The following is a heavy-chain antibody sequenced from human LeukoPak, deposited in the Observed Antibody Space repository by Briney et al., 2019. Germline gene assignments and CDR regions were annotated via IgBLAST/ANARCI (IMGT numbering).Heavy chain of an antibody. Sequence: GGSLRLSCAASGLTFSSHWMHWVRQAPGKGLEWVAVISYDGSNKYYADSVKGRFTISRDNSKNTLYLQMNSLRAEDTAVYYCAKDSIPKYWGQGTLVTVSS. CDR3: AKDSIPKY. V-gene: IGHV3-30*18. J-gene: IGHJ4*02. CDR2: ISYDGSNK. CDR1: GLTFSSHW.